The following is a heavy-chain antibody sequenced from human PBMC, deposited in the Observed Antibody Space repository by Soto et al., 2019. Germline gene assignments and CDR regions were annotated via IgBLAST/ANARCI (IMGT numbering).Heavy chain of an antibody. Sequence: GGSLRLSCAASGFTFSSYAMHWVRQAPGKGLEWVAVISYDGSNKYYADSVKGRFTVSRDNSNNTLYLQMNSLRAEDTAIYFCAKGAELPTRPSDYWCPG. V-gene: IGHV3-30-3*01. CDR1: GFTFSSYA. CDR3: AKGAELPTRPSDY. J-gene: IGHJ4*02. CDR2: ISYDGSNK. D-gene: IGHD1-26*01.